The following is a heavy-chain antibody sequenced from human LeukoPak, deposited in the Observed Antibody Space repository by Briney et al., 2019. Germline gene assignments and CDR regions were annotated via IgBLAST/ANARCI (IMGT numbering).Heavy chain of an antibody. Sequence: GASVKVSCKASGYTFTSYYMHWVRQAPGQGLEWMGIINPSGGSTSYAQKFQGRVTMTTDTSTSTAYMELRSLRSDDTAVYYCARAFTSLDAFDIWGQGTMVTVSS. V-gene: IGHV1-46*01. J-gene: IGHJ3*02. D-gene: IGHD3-16*01. CDR3: ARAFTSLDAFDI. CDR2: INPSGGST. CDR1: GYTFTSYY.